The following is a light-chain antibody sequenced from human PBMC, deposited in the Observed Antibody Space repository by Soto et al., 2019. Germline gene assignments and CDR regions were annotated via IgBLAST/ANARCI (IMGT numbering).Light chain of an antibody. CDR2: SIN. CDR1: TGAVTKGIS. CDR3: LLWCGGAYV. Sequence: QAVVTQEPSLTVSPGGSVTLTCASSTGAVTKGISPSWLQQKPGQPTRALIYSINKPHSGTPARFSGSLLGGKAALTLSGVPAEEDAVYYCLLWCGGAYVFGTGTKLTVL. J-gene: IGLJ1*01. V-gene: IGLV7-43*01.